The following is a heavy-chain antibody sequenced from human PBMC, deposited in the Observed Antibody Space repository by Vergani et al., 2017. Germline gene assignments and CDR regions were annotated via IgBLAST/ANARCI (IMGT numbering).Heavy chain of an antibody. CDR2: IRYDGSNK. Sequence: QVQLVESGGGVVQPGRSLRLSCAASGFTFSNYGMHWVRQAPGKGLEWVAFIRYDGSNKYYGDSVKGRFTISRDNSKNTLYLQMISLRSEDTALYYCAKYLRDSTDGLPDSWGPGTLVIVSS. CDR3: AKYLRDSTDGLPDS. V-gene: IGHV3-30*02. CDR1: GFTFSNYG. J-gene: IGHJ4*02. D-gene: IGHD2-21*02.